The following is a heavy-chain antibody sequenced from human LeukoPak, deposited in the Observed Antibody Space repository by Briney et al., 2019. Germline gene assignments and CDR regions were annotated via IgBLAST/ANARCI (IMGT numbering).Heavy chain of an antibody. J-gene: IGHJ4*02. CDR2: IYYGGST. V-gene: IGHV4-39*01. Sequence: SETLSLTCTVSGGSISSSSYYWGWIRQPPGKGLEWIGNIYYGGSTYYNPSLKSRVTISVDTSENQFSLKLSSVTAADTAVYYCARRGYSYRLPFDSWGQGTLVTVSS. CDR1: GGSISSSSYY. CDR3: ARRGYSYRLPFDS. D-gene: IGHD5-18*01.